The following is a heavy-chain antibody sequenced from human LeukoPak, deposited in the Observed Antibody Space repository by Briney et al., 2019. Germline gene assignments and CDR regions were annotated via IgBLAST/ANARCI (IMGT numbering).Heavy chain of an antibody. Sequence: PGRSLRLSCAASGFTFSSYAMHWVRQAPGKGLEWVAVISYDGSNKYYADSVEGRFTISRDNSKNTLYLQMNSLRAEDTAVYYCARDISENPMAPLGDSYFDYWGQGTLVTVSS. V-gene: IGHV3-30-3*01. D-gene: IGHD2-21*01. CDR1: GFTFSSYA. CDR3: ARDISENPMAPLGDSYFDY. J-gene: IGHJ4*02. CDR2: ISYDGSNK.